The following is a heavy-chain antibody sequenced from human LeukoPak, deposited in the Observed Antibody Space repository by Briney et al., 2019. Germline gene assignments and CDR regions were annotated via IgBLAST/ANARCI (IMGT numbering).Heavy chain of an antibody. CDR1: GGSINSYY. D-gene: IGHD3-10*01. CDR3: ARRGASGTYNTPNFDD. Sequence: RTSETLSLTCTVSGGSINSYYWSWIRQPPEKGLEWIGYIHYSGSTDYNPSLKSRVIISIDTSRNQFSMNLSSVAAADTAVYYCARRGASGTYNTPNFDDWGQGTLVTVSS. J-gene: IGHJ4*02. CDR2: IHYSGST. V-gene: IGHV4-59*08.